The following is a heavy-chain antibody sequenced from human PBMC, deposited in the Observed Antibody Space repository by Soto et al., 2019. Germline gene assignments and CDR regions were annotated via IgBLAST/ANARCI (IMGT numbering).Heavy chain of an antibody. CDR1: GLTVSGKKY. Sequence: PGGSLRLSCAAFGLTVSGKKYVAWVRQAPGKGLEWVSALYDVDGSFYADSVKGRFTTSSDGSKTTVYLQMNGLRPDDTAVYYCATWHEREHAYDVWGRGTTVTVSS. CDR3: ATWHEREHAYDV. V-gene: IGHV3-53*01. CDR2: LYDVDGS. D-gene: IGHD1-1*01. J-gene: IGHJ3*01.